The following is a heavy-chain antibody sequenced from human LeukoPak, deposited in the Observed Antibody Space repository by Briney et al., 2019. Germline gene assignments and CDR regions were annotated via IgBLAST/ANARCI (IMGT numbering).Heavy chain of an antibody. J-gene: IGHJ4*02. Sequence: GGSLRLSCAASGFTVGNNYMAWVRQVPGKGLEWVSFIYSGGSTYYADSVKGRFSISRDSSKNTMYLQMNSLRAEDTAVYYCAREPSYSSSWYTSCDYWGQGTLVTVSS. CDR3: AREPSYSSSWYTSCDY. CDR1: GFTVGNNY. D-gene: IGHD6-13*01. CDR2: IYSGGST. V-gene: IGHV3-66*01.